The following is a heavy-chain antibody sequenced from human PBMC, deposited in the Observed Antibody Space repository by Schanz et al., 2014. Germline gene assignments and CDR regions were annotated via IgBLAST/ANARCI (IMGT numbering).Heavy chain of an antibody. D-gene: IGHD6-13*01. J-gene: IGHJ4*02. CDR2: IGTSGGT. CDR3: AKSQGSSFDS. Sequence: EVHLVESGGGLVQPGGSLRLSCTASGFTFSSYSMNWVRQAPGKGLEWVSTIGTSGGTNYAESVKGRFTISRDNSKNTLYLQMSSLRAEDTAVYYCAKSQGSSFDSWGQGTLVTVSS. CDR1: GFTFSSYS. V-gene: IGHV3-23*04.